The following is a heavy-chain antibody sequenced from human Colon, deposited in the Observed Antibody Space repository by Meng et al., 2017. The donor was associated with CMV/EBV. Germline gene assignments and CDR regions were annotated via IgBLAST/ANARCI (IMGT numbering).Heavy chain of an antibody. CDR2: TVYGGST. CDR3: ARGIGHASNNSHDY. D-gene: IGHD1-1*01. CDR1: GGSVSSGSDH. Sequence: SETLSLTCTVSGGSVSSGSDHWNWIRQPPGKGREWIGQTVYGGSTNYNPSLMSRLTISVDTSKKQFSLNLRSVTAADTAMYFCARGIGHASNNSHDYWGQGTLVTVSS. J-gene: IGHJ4*02. V-gene: IGHV4-61*01.